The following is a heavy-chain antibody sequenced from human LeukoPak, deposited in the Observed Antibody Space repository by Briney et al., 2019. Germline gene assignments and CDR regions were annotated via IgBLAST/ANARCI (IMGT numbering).Heavy chain of an antibody. CDR1: GGSISSYY. CDR2: IYYSGST. J-gene: IGHJ2*01. V-gene: IGHV4-59*01. D-gene: IGHD2-21*02. Sequence: SETLSLTCTVSGGSISSYYWSWIRQPPGKGLEWIGYIYYSGSTNYNPSLKSRVTISVDTSKNQLSLKLSSVTAADTAVYYCARVRPQDFCGGDSFSGSSDLGARAPLAPVPS. CDR3: ARVRPQDFCGGDSFSGSSDL.